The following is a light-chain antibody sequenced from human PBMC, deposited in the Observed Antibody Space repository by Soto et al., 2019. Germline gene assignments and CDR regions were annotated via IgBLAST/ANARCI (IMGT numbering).Light chain of an antibody. CDR1: SSNIGAGYE. CDR2: GNT. V-gene: IGLV1-40*01. Sequence: QSVLTQPPSVSGAPGQRVTISCTGSSSNIGAGYEVHWFKQLPGTAPKLLIYGNTNRPSGVPDRFSGSKSDTSAALAITGLQPEDESDYYCQSYDSSLSVLYVFGPGTKLTVL. J-gene: IGLJ1*01. CDR3: QSYDSSLSVLYV.